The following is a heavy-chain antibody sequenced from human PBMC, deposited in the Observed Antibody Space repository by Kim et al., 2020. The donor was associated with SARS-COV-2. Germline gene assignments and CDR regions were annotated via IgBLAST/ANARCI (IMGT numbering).Heavy chain of an antibody. CDR3: AKTESSGGSCYSD. J-gene: IGHJ4*02. CDR1: GFTFSSYG. CDR2: ISYDGSNK. V-gene: IGHV3-30*18. Sequence: GGSLRLSCAASGFTFSSYGMHWVRQAPGKGLEWVAVISYDGSNKYYADSVKGRFTISRDNSKNTLYLQMNSLRAEDTAVYYCAKTESSGGSCYSDWGQGT. D-gene: IGHD2-15*01.